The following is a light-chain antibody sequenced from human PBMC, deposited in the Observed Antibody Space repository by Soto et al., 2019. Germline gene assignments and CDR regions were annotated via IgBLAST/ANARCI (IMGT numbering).Light chain of an antibody. Sequence: QSALTQPPSASGTPGQRVNISCSGSSSNIGSNYVYWYRQFPGTAPKLLIQRNNQRPSGVPARFSGSKSGTSASLAISGLRAEDEADYYCSSFTSSSTWVFGGGTKLTVL. J-gene: IGLJ3*02. CDR2: RNN. CDR1: SSNIGSNY. V-gene: IGLV1-47*01. CDR3: SSFTSSSTWV.